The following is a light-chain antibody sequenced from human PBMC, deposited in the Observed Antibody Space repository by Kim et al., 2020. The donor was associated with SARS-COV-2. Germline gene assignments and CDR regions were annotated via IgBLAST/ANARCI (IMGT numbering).Light chain of an antibody. V-gene: IGKV1-5*01. Sequence: GDRVTIPCRASQSISSWLAWYQQKPGKAPKLLIYDASSLESGVPSRFSGSGSGTEFTLTISSLQPDDFATYYCQQYNSYSLTFGQGTKLEI. CDR2: DAS. CDR1: QSISSW. J-gene: IGKJ2*01. CDR3: QQYNSYSLT.